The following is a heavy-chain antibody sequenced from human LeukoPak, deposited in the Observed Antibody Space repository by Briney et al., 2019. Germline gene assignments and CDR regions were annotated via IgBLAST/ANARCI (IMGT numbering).Heavy chain of an antibody. CDR3: ARDPIAARQIGYFGY. D-gene: IGHD6-6*01. CDR2: ISYDGTNK. Sequence: PGRSLRLSCAASGFTFSSYAMHWVRQAPGKGLEWVAVISYDGTNKCYADSVKGRFTISRDNSKNTLFLQMNSLGAEDTAVYYCARDPIAARQIGYFGYWGRGTLVTVSS. CDR1: GFTFSSYA. V-gene: IGHV3-30-3*01. J-gene: IGHJ4*02.